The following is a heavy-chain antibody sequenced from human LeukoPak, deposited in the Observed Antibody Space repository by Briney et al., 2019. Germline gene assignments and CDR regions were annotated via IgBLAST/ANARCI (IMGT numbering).Heavy chain of an antibody. V-gene: IGHV3-33*01. CDR2: IWYDGSNK. Sequence: GGSVRLSCAASGFTFSSYGTHWVRQAPGKGLEGVGVIWYDGSNKYYADSVKGRFTISRDNSKNTLYLQMNSLRAEDTAVYYCAREGSFGESHDAFDIWGQGTMVTVSS. J-gene: IGHJ3*02. D-gene: IGHD3-10*01. CDR3: AREGSFGESHDAFDI. CDR1: GFTFSSYG.